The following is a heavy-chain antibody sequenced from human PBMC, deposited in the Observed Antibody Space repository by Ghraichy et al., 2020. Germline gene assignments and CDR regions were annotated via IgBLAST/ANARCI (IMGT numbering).Heavy chain of an antibody. D-gene: IGHD6-19*01. CDR1: GFTVSSNY. CDR3: ASEGAGDYYYYMDV. V-gene: IGHV3-53*01. J-gene: IGHJ6*03. CDR2: IYSGGST. Sequence: LSLTCAASGFTVSSNYMSWVRQAPGKGLEWVSVIYSGGSTYYADSVKGRFTISRDNSKNTLYLQMNSLRAEDTAVYYCASEGAGDYYYYMDVWGKGTTVTVSS.